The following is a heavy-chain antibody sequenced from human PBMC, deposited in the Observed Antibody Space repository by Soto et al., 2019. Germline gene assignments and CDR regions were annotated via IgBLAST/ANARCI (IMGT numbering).Heavy chain of an antibody. Sequence: PGGSLRLSCAASGFTFSSYGMHWVRQAPGKGLEWVAVISYDGSNKYYADSVKGRFTISRDNSKNTLYLQMNSLRAEDTAVYYCAKDRGYCTNGVCYKPDYWGQGTLVTVSS. CDR3: AKDRGYCTNGVCYKPDY. D-gene: IGHD2-8*01. CDR1: GFTFSSYG. V-gene: IGHV3-30*18. J-gene: IGHJ4*02. CDR2: ISYDGSNK.